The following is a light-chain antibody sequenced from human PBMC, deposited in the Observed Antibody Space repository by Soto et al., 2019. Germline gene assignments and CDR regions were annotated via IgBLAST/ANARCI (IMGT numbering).Light chain of an antibody. J-gene: IGLJ3*02. Sequence: QPVLTQPPSASASLGASVTLTCTLSSGYHYNKVDWYQQRPGKGPRFVMRVGNGGIVESKGDGIPDRFSVLGSGLNRFLTIKNIQVEDESDYHCGTDHGSGSDFVWVFGGGTKVTVL. CDR2: VGNGGIVE. CDR3: GTDHGSGSDFVWV. CDR1: SGYHYNK. V-gene: IGLV9-49*01.